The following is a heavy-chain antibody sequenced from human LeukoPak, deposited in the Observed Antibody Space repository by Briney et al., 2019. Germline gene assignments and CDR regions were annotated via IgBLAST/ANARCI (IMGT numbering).Heavy chain of an antibody. CDR1: GGSFSGYY. Sequence: KASETLSLTCAVYGGSFSGYYWSWIRQPPGKGLEWIGEMNHSGSTNYNPSLKSRVTISVDTSKNQFSLKLSSVIAADTAVYYCARRLGRKFGERFYYYHYMDVWGKGTTVTISS. CDR3: ARRLGRKFGERFYYYHYMDV. V-gene: IGHV4-34*01. D-gene: IGHD3-10*01. J-gene: IGHJ6*03. CDR2: MNHSGST.